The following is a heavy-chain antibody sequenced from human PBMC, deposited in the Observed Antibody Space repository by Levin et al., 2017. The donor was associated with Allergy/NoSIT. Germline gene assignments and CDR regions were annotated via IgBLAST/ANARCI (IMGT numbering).Heavy chain of an antibody. Sequence: GESLKISCAASGFTFSTYNMIWVRQAPGKGLQYVSSISSSSQYRFYEQSIKGRFTISRDNAENSLFLYMNSLRAEDTAVYYCARISTTDGFDIWGQGRRVIISS. V-gene: IGHV3-21*01. D-gene: IGHD1-26*01. CDR3: ARISTTDGFDI. CDR1: GFTFSTYN. J-gene: IGHJ3*02. CDR2: ISSSSQYR.